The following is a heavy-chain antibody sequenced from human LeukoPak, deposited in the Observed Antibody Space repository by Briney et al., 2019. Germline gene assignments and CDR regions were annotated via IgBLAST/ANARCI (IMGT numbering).Heavy chain of an antibody. CDR3: AKDGGRAAIAF. J-gene: IGHJ4*02. Sequence: PGGSLRLSCAASGFIFTDYGMHWVRQAPGKGLEWVTFIRFDGSKKHYADSVKGRFTISRDISKNTLYLQMNSLRTEDTAVYYCAKDGGRAAIAFWGQGTLVTVSS. CDR1: GFIFTDYG. V-gene: IGHV3-30*02. D-gene: IGHD2-15*01. CDR2: IRFDGSKK.